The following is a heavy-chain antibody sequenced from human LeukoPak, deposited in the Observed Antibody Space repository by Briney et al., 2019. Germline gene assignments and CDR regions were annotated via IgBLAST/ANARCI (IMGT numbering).Heavy chain of an antibody. J-gene: IGHJ4*02. CDR3: AKNIGDFNSHYFDY. CDR1: GFTFSSYG. Sequence: GGSLRLSCAASGFTFSSYGMSWVRQAPGKGLEWVSAISSTGGTTYYADSVKGRFTISRDNSKNTLFLQVYSLRPEDTAVYYCAKNIGDFNSHYFDYWGQGTLVTVSS. D-gene: IGHD2-21*02. CDR2: ISSTGGTT. V-gene: IGHV3-23*01.